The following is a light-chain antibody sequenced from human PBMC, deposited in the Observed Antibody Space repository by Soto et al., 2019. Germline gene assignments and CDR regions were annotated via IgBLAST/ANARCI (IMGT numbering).Light chain of an antibody. J-gene: IGLJ1*01. CDR2: DVS. CDR1: SSDVGGYNY. V-gene: IGLV2-14*03. Sequence: PGQSITISCTGTSSDVGGYNYVSWYQHHPGKAPKLMIYDVSNRPSGVSNRFSGSKSGNTASLSISGLQPEDEADYYCSSYRTSNTRQIVCGTGTQLTVL. CDR3: SSYRTSNTRQIV.